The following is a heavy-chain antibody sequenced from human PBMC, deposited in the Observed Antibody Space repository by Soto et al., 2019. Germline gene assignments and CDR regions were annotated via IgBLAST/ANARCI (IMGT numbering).Heavy chain of an antibody. V-gene: IGHV3-15*01. D-gene: IGHD3-3*01. J-gene: IGHJ4*02. CDR1: GLTFSKAW. Sequence: GGSLRLSCAASGLTFSKAWMSWVRRAPGKGLEWVGRIKSKTDGGTTDYAAPVKGRFTITRDDSKNTLYLQMNSLKTEDTAVYYCTTDALRFLEWLSYWGQGTLVTVSS. CDR2: IKSKTDGGTT. CDR3: TTDALRFLEWLSY.